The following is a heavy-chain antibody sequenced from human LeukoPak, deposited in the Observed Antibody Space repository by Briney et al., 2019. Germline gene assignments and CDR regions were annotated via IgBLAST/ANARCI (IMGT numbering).Heavy chain of an antibody. CDR2: IYYSGST. Sequence: SETLYLTCNMSGGSIGKYYWSWIRQSPGEGLEWIGNIYYSGSTNYNPSLESRVTISVDTSKNEFSLKMSSVTTADPAVYYCARSDSGGYYNEYWGQGALVTVSA. CDR3: ARSDSGGYYNEY. D-gene: IGHD3-22*01. CDR1: GGSIGKYY. V-gene: IGHV4-59*01. J-gene: IGHJ4*02.